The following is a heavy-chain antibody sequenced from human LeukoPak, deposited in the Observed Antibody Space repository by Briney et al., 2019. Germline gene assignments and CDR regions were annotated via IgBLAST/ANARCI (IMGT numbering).Heavy chain of an antibody. Sequence: GASVKVSCKASGYTFTSYEINWERQATGQGLEWMGWMNPNSGNTGYAQKFQGRVTMTRNTSISTAYMELSSLRSEDTAVYYCARGGPPGFFTIFGVVRAPAETENWFDPWGQGTLLTVSS. D-gene: IGHD3-3*01. J-gene: IGHJ5*02. CDR1: GYTFTSYE. V-gene: IGHV1-8*01. CDR2: MNPNSGNT. CDR3: ARGGPPGFFTIFGVVRAPAETENWFDP.